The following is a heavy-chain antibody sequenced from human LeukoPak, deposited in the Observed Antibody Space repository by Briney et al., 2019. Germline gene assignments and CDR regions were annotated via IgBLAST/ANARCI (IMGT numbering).Heavy chain of an antibody. CDR2: IIPIFGTA. J-gene: IGHJ4*02. Sequence: SVKVSCKASGGTFSSYAISWVRQAPGQGLEWMGGIIPIFGTANYAQKFQGRVTITADKSTSTAYMELSSLRSEDTAVYYCARDGSSSWYAGIYYFDYWGQGTLVTVSS. CDR3: ARDGSSSWYAGIYYFDY. D-gene: IGHD6-13*01. CDR1: GGTFSSYA. V-gene: IGHV1-69*06.